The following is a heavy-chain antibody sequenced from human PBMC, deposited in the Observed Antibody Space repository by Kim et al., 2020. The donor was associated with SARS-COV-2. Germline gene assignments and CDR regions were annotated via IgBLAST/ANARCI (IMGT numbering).Heavy chain of an antibody. CDR1: GFTFSRYA. CDR3: PKDSGNAFGDQLDY. J-gene: IGHJ4*02. Sequence: GGSLRLSCAASGFTFSRYAMSWVRQAPGKGLEWVSGISGSGGRTYYGDSVKGRFSISRDNSRNTVNLQMTSLRAEDTAVYYCPKDSGNAFGDQLDYWGQG. D-gene: IGHD2-21*01. V-gene: IGHV3-23*01. CDR2: ISGSGGRT.